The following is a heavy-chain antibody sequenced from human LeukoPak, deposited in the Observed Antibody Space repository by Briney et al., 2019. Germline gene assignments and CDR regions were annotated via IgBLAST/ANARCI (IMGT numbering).Heavy chain of an antibody. D-gene: IGHD3-9*01. CDR1: GYTFTNYY. V-gene: IGHV1-46*01. CDR3: ATGAEYYDILTGYCH. Sequence: ASVKVSCKASGYTFTNYYMHWVRQAPGQGLEGVGIINPSGGSTSDTQKFQGRVTMTEDTSTDTAYMELSSLRSEDTAVYYCATGAEYYDILTGYCHWGQGTLVTVSS. CDR2: INPSGGST. J-gene: IGHJ4*02.